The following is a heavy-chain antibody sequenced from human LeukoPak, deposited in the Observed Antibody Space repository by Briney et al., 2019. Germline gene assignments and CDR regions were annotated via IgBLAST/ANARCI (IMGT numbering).Heavy chain of an antibody. D-gene: IGHD2-2*01. Sequence: GGSLRLSCAASGLTFAGYDMSWVRQAPGKGLEWVSAISASGDNTYYAGSVKGRFTISRDNSKNTLYLQMDSLRAEDTAVYYCAKRFCSATRCFHFDYWGQGTLVTVSS. CDR1: GLTFAGYD. V-gene: IGHV3-23*01. J-gene: IGHJ4*02. CDR3: AKRFCSATRCFHFDY. CDR2: ISASGDNT.